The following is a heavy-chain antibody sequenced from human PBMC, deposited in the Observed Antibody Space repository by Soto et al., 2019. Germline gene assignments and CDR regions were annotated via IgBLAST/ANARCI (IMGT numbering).Heavy chain of an antibody. CDR3: AGRPEIHPR. CDR2: IHRDGAT. Sequence: QVHLQESGPGLVKPSETLSLTCAISGGSTSSSDWWTWVRQPPGEGLEWIGEIHRDGATNYNSSLKSRLTIALDHSRNQFSLSLTSVTAADAAVYFCAGRPEIHPRWGQGILVPVSS. CDR1: GGSTSSSDW. D-gene: IGHD1-26*01. V-gene: IGHV4-4*02. J-gene: IGHJ4*02.